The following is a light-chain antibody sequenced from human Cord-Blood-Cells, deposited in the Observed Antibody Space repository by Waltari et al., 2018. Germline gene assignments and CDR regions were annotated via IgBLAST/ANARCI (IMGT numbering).Light chain of an antibody. J-gene: IGLJ3*02. CDR3: QSYDSSLSDSWV. CDR2: CNN. V-gene: IGLV1-40*01. CDR1: SSKLGAGYD. Sequence: QSALPPPPSVSGAPGQRVTISCPGSSSKLGAGYDVNWYQQLRGPAPKLLIYCNNNRPSGVPDRFSGSKSGTSASLAITGLQAEDEADYYCQSYDSSLSDSWVFGGGTKLTVL.